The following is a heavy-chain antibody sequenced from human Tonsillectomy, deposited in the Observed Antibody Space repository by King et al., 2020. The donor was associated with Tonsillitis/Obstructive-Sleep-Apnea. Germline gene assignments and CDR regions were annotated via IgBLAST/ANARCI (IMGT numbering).Heavy chain of an antibody. D-gene: IGHD2-8*02. J-gene: IGHJ5*02. Sequence: VQLQESGPGLVKPSETLSLNCTVSGCSIRSYYWSWIRQPPGKGLGWSGYIYYTGSTHYNPSLKSRVTISVDTSKNQFSLKLSSVTAADTAVYYCARGTDWFDPWGQGTLVTVSS. CDR2: IYYTGST. CDR3: ARGTDWFDP. CDR1: GCSIRSYY. V-gene: IGHV4-59*01.